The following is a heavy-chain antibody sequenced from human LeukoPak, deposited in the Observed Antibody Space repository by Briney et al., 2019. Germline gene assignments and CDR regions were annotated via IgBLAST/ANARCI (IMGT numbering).Heavy chain of an antibody. CDR3: ARGSYYYMDV. Sequence: ASVKVSCKASGYTFTSYGISWVRQAPGQGLEWMGMINPNDGSTSYAQRLRGRVTMTRDTSTSTFYMELSTLRYEDTAIYYCARGSYYYMDVWGKGTTVTISS. V-gene: IGHV1-46*04. CDR2: INPNDGST. CDR1: GYTFTSYG. J-gene: IGHJ6*03.